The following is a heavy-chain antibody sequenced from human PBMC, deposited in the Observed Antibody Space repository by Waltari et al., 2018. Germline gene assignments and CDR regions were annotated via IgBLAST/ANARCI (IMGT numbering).Heavy chain of an antibody. Sequence: QVQLVQSGAEVKKPGASVKVSCKASGYTFTGYYMHCVRQAPGQGLEWMGWINPNSGGTNYAQKFQGRVTMTRDTSISTAYMELSRLRSDDTAVYYCARRVTTVVTGLGVGYWGQGTLVTVSS. D-gene: IGHD4-17*01. J-gene: IGHJ4*02. CDR3: ARRVTTVVTGLGVGY. V-gene: IGHV1-2*02. CDR2: INPNSGGT. CDR1: GYTFTGYY.